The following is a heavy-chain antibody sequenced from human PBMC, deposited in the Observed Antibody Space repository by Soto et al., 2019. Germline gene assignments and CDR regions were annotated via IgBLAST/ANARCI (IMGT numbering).Heavy chain of an antibody. CDR1: GFTVSSNY. Sequence: GGSLRLSCAASGFTVSSNYMSWVRQAPGKGLEWVSVIYSGGSTYYADSVKGRFTISRDNSKNTLYLQMNSLRAEDTAIYHCASARCSSACYLIDYWGLGTLVTVSS. J-gene: IGHJ4*02. V-gene: IGHV3-66*01. CDR3: ASARCSSACYLIDY. CDR2: IYSGGST. D-gene: IGHD2-21*02.